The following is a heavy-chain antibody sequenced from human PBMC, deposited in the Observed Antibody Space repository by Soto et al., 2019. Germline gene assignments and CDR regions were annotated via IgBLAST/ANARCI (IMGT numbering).Heavy chain of an antibody. CDR1: GYSISSSNW. CDR3: AKDYRGNHWIDF. D-gene: IGHD2-21*01. Sequence: SETLSLTCAVSGYSISSSNWWGWIRQPPGKGLEWIGYIYYSGTTYYNPSLKSRVTMSVDTSKNQFSLKLTSVTAVDTAVYYCAKDYRGNHWIDFWGLGTLVTVSS. CDR2: IYYSGTT. V-gene: IGHV4-28*01. J-gene: IGHJ5*01.